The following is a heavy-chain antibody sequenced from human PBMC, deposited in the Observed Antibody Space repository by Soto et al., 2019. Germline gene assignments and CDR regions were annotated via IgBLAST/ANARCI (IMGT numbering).Heavy chain of an antibody. V-gene: IGHV3-21*01. J-gene: IGHJ6*03. CDR1: GFTFSSYS. D-gene: IGHD1-1*01. Sequence: GGSLRLSCAASGFTFSSYSMNWVRQAPGKGLEWVSSISSSSSYIYYADSVKGRFTISRDNAKNSLYLKMNSLRAEDTAVYYCASCPAPGLTTDYYMDVWGKGTTVTVSS. CDR2: ISSSSSYI. CDR3: ASCPAPGLTTDYYMDV.